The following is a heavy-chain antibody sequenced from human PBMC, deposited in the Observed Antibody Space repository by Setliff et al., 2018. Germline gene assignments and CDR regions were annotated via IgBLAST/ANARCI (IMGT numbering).Heavy chain of an antibody. CDR1: GFSFSSYS. J-gene: IGHJ4*02. CDR3: ARGSLSGTTYPSDY. CDR2: ISGRSDTI. D-gene: IGHD1-7*01. Sequence: GGSLRLSCAASGFSFSSYSMNWVRQAPGKGLEWISYISGRSDTIYYADSVKGRFTISRDNAKNSLFLQMNSLRAEDTAVYYCARGSLSGTTYPSDYWGQGTLVTVSS. V-gene: IGHV3-48*01.